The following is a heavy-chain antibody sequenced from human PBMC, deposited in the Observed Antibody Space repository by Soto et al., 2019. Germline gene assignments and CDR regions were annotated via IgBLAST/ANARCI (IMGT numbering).Heavy chain of an antibody. Sequence: GASVKVSCKASGYTFTKFHIHWVRQAPGQGLEWMGRIIPSFGVANYAQKFQGRVTITADESTSTAYMELSSLRSEDTAVYYCATGAARLGRDYWGQGTLVTVSS. CDR1: GYTFTKFH. J-gene: IGHJ4*02. CDR3: ATGAARLGRDY. CDR2: IIPSFGVA. D-gene: IGHD6-6*01. V-gene: IGHV1-69*13.